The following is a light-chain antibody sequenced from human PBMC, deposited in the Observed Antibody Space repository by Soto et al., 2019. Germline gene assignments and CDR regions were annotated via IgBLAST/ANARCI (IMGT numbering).Light chain of an antibody. CDR2: GAS. CDR3: QQFSSHALT. Sequence: EIVLTQSPGPLSLSTGERATLSCRASQSVSSSYLAWYQQKPGQAPRLLIYGASSRATGIPVRFSGSGSETGFTVTSSSLEPEDSAVYYRQQFSSHALTFAGGTTEDIK. J-gene: IGKJ4*01. CDR1: QSVSSSY. V-gene: IGKV3-20*01.